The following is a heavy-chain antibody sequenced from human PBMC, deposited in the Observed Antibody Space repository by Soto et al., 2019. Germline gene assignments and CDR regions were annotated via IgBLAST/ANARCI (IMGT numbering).Heavy chain of an antibody. D-gene: IGHD3-22*01. CDR3: AKEHYYDSSGYYPGYFDY. CDR1: GFTFSSYA. Sequence: EVQLLESGGGLVQPGGSLRLSCAASGFTFSSYAMSWVRQAPGKGLEWVSAISGSGGSTYYADSVKGRFTISRDNSKNPLYLQMNSLRAEDTAVYYCAKEHYYDSSGYYPGYFDYWGQGTLVTVSS. J-gene: IGHJ4*02. CDR2: ISGSGGST. V-gene: IGHV3-23*01.